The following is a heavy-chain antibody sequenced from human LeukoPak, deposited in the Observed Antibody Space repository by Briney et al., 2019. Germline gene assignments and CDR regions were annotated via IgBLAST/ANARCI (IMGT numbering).Heavy chain of an antibody. V-gene: IGHV4-59*01. D-gene: IGHD1-1*01. CDR2: VYNGGTT. J-gene: IGHJ4*02. CDR3: ARLPGTFMPFDY. Sequence: PSETLSLTCTVSGGSIRNYYWSWIRQTPGQGLEWIGYVYNGGTTNYNPSLRGRVTMSVDTSKSQFSLRLTSVTAADTAVYFCARLPGTFMPFDYWGQGILVTVAS. CDR1: GGSIRNYY.